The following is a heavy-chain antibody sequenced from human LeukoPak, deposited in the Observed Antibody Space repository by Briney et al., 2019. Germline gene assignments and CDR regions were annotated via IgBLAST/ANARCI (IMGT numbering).Heavy chain of an antibody. D-gene: IGHD2/OR15-2a*01. V-gene: IGHV1-18*01. J-gene: IGHJ3*02. CDR1: GYTFTTYG. CDR2: ISGDNAST. Sequence: GASVKVSCKASGYTFTTYGITWVRQAPGQGLVWMGWISGDNASTNYAQKLQGRVTMTTDTSTSTAYMELRSLKSDDTAVYYCARXXXTTXSHDAFDIWGQGTMVXVSS. CDR3: ARXXXTTXSHDAFDI.